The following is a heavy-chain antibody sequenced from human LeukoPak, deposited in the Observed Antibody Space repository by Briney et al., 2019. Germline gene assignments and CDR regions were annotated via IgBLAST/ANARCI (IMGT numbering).Heavy chain of an antibody. Sequence: PGGSLRLSCAASGFTFSSYWMSWVRQTPGKGLEWVANIKEDGSEKNYVDSVKGRFTISRDNAKNSLYLQMNSLRAEDTAVYYCAKSRHSSWYYYNNWGQGTLVTVSS. J-gene: IGHJ4*02. CDR3: AKSRHSSWYYYNN. D-gene: IGHD6-13*01. V-gene: IGHV3-7*03. CDR1: GFTFSSYW. CDR2: IKEDGSEK.